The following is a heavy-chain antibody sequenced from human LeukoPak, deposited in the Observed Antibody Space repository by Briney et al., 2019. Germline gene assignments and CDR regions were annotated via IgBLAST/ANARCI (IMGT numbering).Heavy chain of an antibody. CDR2: ISSSSSYI. D-gene: IGHD2-21*02. J-gene: IGHJ4*02. Sequence: GGSLRLSCAASGFTFSSYSMNWVRQAPGKGLEWVSSISSSSSYIYYADSVKGRFTISRDNAKNSLYLQMNSLRAEDMAVYYCARLVTAIPNYFDYWGQGTLVTVSS. CDR1: GFTFSSYS. V-gene: IGHV3-21*01. CDR3: ARLVTAIPNYFDY.